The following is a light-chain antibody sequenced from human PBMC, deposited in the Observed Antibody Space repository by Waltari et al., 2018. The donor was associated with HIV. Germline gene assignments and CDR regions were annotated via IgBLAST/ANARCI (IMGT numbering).Light chain of an antibody. V-gene: IGLV3-25*03. CDR3: QSADSSGTYV. CDR1: ALPKQN. CDR2: KDS. J-gene: IGLJ1*01. Sequence: SYELTQPPSVSVSPGQTARITCSGDALPKQNAYWYQQKPGQAPVLVIDKDSERPSGIPERFSGSSSGTTVTLTISGVQAEDEADYYCQSADSSGTYVLGTGTKVTVL.